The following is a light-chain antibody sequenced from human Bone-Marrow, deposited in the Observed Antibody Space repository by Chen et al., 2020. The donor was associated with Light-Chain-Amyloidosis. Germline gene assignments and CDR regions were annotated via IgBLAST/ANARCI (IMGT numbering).Light chain of an antibody. V-gene: IGLV3-25*03. CDR3: QSADSSGTYEVI. Sequence: SYELTQPPSVSVSPGQTARITCSGDDLPTKYAYWYQQKPGQAPVLVIHRDTERPSGISERFAGSSSGKTATLTISGVQEEDEADYHCQSADSSGTYEVIFGGVTKLTVL. J-gene: IGLJ2*01. CDR1: DLPTKY. CDR2: RDT.